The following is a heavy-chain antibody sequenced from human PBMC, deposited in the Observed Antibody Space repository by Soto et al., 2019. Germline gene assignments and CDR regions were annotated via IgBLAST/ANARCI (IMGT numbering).Heavy chain of an antibody. D-gene: IGHD4-17*01. CDR2: IYISGIT. Sequence: QVQLQESGPGLVKPSQTLSLTCSVSGGSITSNTYYWSWIRQHPGKGLEWIGYIYISGITYYNPSLKSRVTISIFTSKNQFSLQLNSVTAADTAVYYCAREPTVTTAGYDPFDMWGQGTMVTVSA. J-gene: IGHJ3*02. CDR3: AREPTVTTAGYDPFDM. CDR1: GGSITSNTYY. V-gene: IGHV4-31*03.